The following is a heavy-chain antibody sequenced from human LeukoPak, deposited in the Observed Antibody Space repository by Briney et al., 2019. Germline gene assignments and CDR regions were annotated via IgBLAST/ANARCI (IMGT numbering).Heavy chain of an antibody. CDR2: IYYSGST. J-gene: IGHJ3*02. D-gene: IGHD6-6*01. Sequence: PSETLSLTCTVSGGSISSYYWSWIRQPPGKGLEWIGYIYYSGSTNYNPSLKSRVTISVDTSKNQFSLKLSSVTAADTAVYYCARIRATYSSSSEPRMHDAFDIWGQGTMVTVSS. CDR3: ARIRATYSSSSEPRMHDAFDI. V-gene: IGHV4-59*01. CDR1: GGSISSYY.